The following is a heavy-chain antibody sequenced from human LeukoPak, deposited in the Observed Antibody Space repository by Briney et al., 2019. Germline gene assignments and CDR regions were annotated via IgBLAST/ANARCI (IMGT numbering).Heavy chain of an antibody. CDR3: AKGAGLGFGEPLPWARYFDY. J-gene: IGHJ4*02. Sequence: PGGSLRLSCAASGFTFSSYAMHGVRQAPGKGLEYVSAISSNGGSTYYANSVKGRFTISRDNSKNTLYLHMNSLRAEDTALYYCAKGAGLGFGEPLPWARYFDYWGQGTLVTVSS. CDR1: GFTFSSYA. D-gene: IGHD3-10*01. V-gene: IGHV3-64*01. CDR2: ISSNGGST.